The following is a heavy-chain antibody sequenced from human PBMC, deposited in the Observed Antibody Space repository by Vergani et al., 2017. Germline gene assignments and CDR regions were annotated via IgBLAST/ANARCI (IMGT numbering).Heavy chain of an antibody. CDR2: IYHSGST. CDR1: GYSISSGYY. CDR3: ARDKYGAVRGPIYYYYYMDV. D-gene: IGHD3-10*01. J-gene: IGHJ6*03. V-gene: IGHV4-38-2*02. Sequence: QVQLQESGPGLVKPSETLSLTCAVSGYSISSGYYWGWIRQPPGKGLEWIGSIYHSGSTYYNPSLKSLVTRSVDTAKNQFSLKLSSVTAACTAVYYCARDKYGAVRGPIYYYYYMDVWGKGTTVTVSS.